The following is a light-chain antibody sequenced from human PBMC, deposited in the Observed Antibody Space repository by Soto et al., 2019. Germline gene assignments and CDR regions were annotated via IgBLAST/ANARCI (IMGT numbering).Light chain of an antibody. CDR1: QSVSSSY. J-gene: IGKJ5*01. CDR3: QQYGSSPPIT. V-gene: IGKV3-20*01. CDR2: GAY. Sequence: ELVLTQSPGTLSLSPGERAALSCRASQSVSSSYLAWYQQRPGQAPSLLIYGAYVRATGIPDRFSGSGSGTDFTLTISRLEPEDFAVYYCQQYGSSPPITFGQGTRLEIK.